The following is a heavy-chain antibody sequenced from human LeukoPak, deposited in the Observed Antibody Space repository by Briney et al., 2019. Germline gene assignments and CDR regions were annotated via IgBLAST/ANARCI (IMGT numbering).Heavy chain of an antibody. V-gene: IGHV4-59*01. Sequence: PSETLSLTCTVSGGSLSSYYWSWIRQPPGKGLEWIGYIYYSGSTNYNPSLKSRVTISVDTSKNQFSLKLSSVTAADTAVYYCARLDRIAAAGTVYWYFDLWGRGTLVTVSS. CDR1: GGSLSSYY. J-gene: IGHJ2*01. D-gene: IGHD6-13*01. CDR2: IYYSGST. CDR3: ARLDRIAAAGTVYWYFDL.